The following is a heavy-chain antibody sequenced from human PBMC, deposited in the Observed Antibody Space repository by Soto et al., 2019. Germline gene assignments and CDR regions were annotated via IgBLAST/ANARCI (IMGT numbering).Heavy chain of an antibody. D-gene: IGHD6-19*01. J-gene: IGHJ4*02. CDR3: ARGYSSGPDY. CDR2: INSDGSNT. Sequence: EVQLVESGGGVVQPGGSLRLSCAASGFTFSDHWMHWVRQVPGKGLVWVARINSDGSNTTYADSVKGRFTISRANARNTLYLQMDSLRAGDTAHYYCARGYSSGPDYWGQGTLVTVSS. CDR1: GFTFSDHW. V-gene: IGHV3-74*01.